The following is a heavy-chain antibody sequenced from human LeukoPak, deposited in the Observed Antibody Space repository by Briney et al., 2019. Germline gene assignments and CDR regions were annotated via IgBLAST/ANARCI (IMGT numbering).Heavy chain of an antibody. CDR1: GYTFTGYY. V-gene: IGHV1-46*01. CDR2: INPSGGST. CDR3: AAEANYDILTGYFAAEYFQH. Sequence: ASVKVSCKASGYTFTGYYMHWVRQAPGQGLEWMGIINPSGGSTSYAQKFQGGVTMTRDTSTSTVYMELSSLRSEDAAVYYCAAEANYDILTGYFAAEYFQHWGQGTLVTVSS. D-gene: IGHD3-9*01. J-gene: IGHJ1*01.